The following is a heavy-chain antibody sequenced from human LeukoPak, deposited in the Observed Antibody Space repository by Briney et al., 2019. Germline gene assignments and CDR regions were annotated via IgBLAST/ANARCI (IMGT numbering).Heavy chain of an antibody. CDR3: ATRGSDFWSGFDY. Sequence: ASVTVSCTLSGNTLRELPIQWVRQAGGKGLEWMAGFDPENAEIVYAQKFQGRVTMTEDSSTNTAYLELTSLTSDDTALYYCATRGSDFWSGFDYWGQGTQVTVSS. J-gene: IGHJ4*02. D-gene: IGHD3-3*01. CDR2: FDPENAEI. CDR1: GNTLRELP. V-gene: IGHV1-24*01.